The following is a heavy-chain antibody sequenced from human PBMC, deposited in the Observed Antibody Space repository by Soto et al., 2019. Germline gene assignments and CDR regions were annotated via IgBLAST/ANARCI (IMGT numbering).Heavy chain of an antibody. D-gene: IGHD6-13*01. V-gene: IGHV1-69*13. Sequence: SVKVSCKASGGTFSSYAISWVRQAPGQGLEWMGGIIPIFGTANYAQKFQGRVTITADESTSTAYMELSSLRSEDTAVYYCARRAHPYSSSWYLPYNWFDPWGQGTLVTVSS. J-gene: IGHJ5*02. CDR2: IIPIFGTA. CDR1: GGTFSSYA. CDR3: ARRAHPYSSSWYLPYNWFDP.